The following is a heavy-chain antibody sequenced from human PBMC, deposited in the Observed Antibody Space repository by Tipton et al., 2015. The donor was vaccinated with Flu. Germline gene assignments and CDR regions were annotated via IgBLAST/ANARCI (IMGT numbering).Heavy chain of an antibody. CDR1: GGSITTSTYY. Sequence: TLSLTCTVSGGSITTSTYYWGWIRQPPGKGLEWIGTIFYSGTTFYNSSLKSRVTISVDTSDNQFSLRLTSVTAAGTAVYYCARHYFSSTGWYYFDYWGQGSLVTVSS. D-gene: IGHD6-19*01. CDR2: IFYSGTT. V-gene: IGHV4-39*01. J-gene: IGHJ4*02. CDR3: ARHYFSSTGWYYFDY.